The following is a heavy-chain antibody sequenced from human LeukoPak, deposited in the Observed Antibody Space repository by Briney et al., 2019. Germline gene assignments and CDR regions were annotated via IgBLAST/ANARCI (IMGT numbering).Heavy chain of an antibody. Sequence: SETLSLTCTVSGGSISSYYWSWIRQPPGKGLEWIGYIYYSASTNYNPSLKSRVTISVDTSKNQFSLKLSSVTAADTAVYYCARGLHYYYYGMDVWGQGTTVTVSS. CDR1: GGSISSYY. V-gene: IGHV4-59*01. J-gene: IGHJ6*02. D-gene: IGHD4-11*01. CDR3: ARGLHYYYYGMDV. CDR2: IYYSAST.